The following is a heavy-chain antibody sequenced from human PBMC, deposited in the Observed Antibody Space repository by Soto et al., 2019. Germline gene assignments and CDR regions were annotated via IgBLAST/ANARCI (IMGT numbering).Heavy chain of an antibody. CDR2: IYYSGST. J-gene: IGHJ5*02. Sequence: QVQLQESGPGLVKPSQTLSLTCTVSGGSISSGGYYWSWIRQHPGKGLEWIGYIYYSGSTCYNPSLKSRVTISVDTSKNQFSLKLSSVTAADTAVYYCAREPRHIVVVTATKGGWFDPWGQGTLVTVSS. CDR1: GGSISSGGYY. CDR3: AREPRHIVVVTATKGGWFDP. D-gene: IGHD2-21*02. V-gene: IGHV4-31*03.